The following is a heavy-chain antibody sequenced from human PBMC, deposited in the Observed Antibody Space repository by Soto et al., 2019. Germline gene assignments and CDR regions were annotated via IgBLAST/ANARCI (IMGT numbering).Heavy chain of an antibody. CDR3: ARDSPPGYELMVYATDYYYYYGMDV. CDR1: GFTFSSYA. V-gene: IGHV3-30-3*01. Sequence: PGGSLRLSCAASGFTFSSYAMHWVRQAPGKGLEWVAVISYDGSNKYYADSVKGRFTISRDNSKNTLYLQMNSLRAEDTAVYYCARDSPPGYELMVYATDYYYYYGMDVWGQGTTVTVSS. D-gene: IGHD2-8*01. J-gene: IGHJ6*02. CDR2: ISYDGSNK.